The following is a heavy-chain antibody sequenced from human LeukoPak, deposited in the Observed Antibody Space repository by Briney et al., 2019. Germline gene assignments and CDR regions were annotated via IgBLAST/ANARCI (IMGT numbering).Heavy chain of an antibody. CDR1: GYTFATYD. V-gene: IGHV1-8*01. CDR3: ANFVVVPAAAKNYYYYYGMDV. D-gene: IGHD2-2*01. CDR2: MNPNSGNT. Sequence: ASVKVSCKASGYTFATYDINWVRQATGQGLEWMGWMNPNSGNTGYTQKFQGRVTMTRNTSISTAYMELSSLRSEDTAVYYCANFVVVPAAAKNYYYYYGMDVWGQGTTVTVSS. J-gene: IGHJ6*02.